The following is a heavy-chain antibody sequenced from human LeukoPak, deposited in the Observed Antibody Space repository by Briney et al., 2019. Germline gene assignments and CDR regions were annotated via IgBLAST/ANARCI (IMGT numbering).Heavy chain of an antibody. J-gene: IGHJ4*02. CDR1: GFTFSNAW. V-gene: IGHV3-15*01. CDR3: TTPIGSYYYDY. Sequence: PGGSLRLSCAASGFTFSNAWMSWVRQAPGKGLEWVGRIKSKTDGGTTDYAAPVKGRFTISRDDSKNTLYLQMNSLRTEDTAVYYCTTPIGSYYYDYWGQGTLVTVSS. CDR2: IKSKTDGGTT. D-gene: IGHD1-26*01.